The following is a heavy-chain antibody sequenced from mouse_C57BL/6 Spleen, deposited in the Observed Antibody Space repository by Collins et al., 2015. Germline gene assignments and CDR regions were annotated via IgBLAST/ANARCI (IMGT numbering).Heavy chain of an antibody. V-gene: IGHV1-58*01. J-gene: IGHJ2*01. D-gene: IGHD1-1*01. CDR1: GYTFTSYG. CDR3: ARGTSVVYFDY. Sequence: EVQLQQSGAELVRPGSSVKMSCKASGYTFTSYGLNWVKQRPGQGLEWIGYIYIGDGYSEYNENFKGKATLTSDTSSSTAYMQLSSLTSEDSAIFFCARGTSVVYFDYWGQGTTLTVSS. CDR2: IYIGDGYS.